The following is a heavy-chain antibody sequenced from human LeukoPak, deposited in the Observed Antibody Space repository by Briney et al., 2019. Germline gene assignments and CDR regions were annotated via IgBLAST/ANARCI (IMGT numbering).Heavy chain of an antibody. CDR1: GGSISSSSYY. D-gene: IGHD2-2*01. CDR3: ARGSSTSGAHYFDY. J-gene: IGHJ4*02. Sequence: PSETLSLTCTVSGGSISSSSYYWGWIRQPPGKGLEWIGSIYYSGSTYYNPSLKSRVTISVDTSKNQFSLKLSSVTAADTAVYYCARGSSTSGAHYFDYWGQGTLVTVSS. CDR2: IYYSGST. V-gene: IGHV4-39*07.